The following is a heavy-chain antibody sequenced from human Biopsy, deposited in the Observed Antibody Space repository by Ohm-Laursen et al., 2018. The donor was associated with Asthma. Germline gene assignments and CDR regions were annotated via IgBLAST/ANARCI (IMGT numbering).Heavy chain of an antibody. CDR1: GGSISSGAYY. CDR3: TRRGGVRRYFDY. V-gene: IGHV4-30-4*01. D-gene: IGHD3-16*01. Sequence: TLSLTYTVSGGSISSGAYYWSWVRQPPGKGLEWIGYIYYIGSTYYNPSLKSRVAIPLDTSKNQFSLKLSSVTAADTAVYFCTRRGGVRRYFDYWGQGTLVTVSS. CDR2: IYYIGST. J-gene: IGHJ4*02.